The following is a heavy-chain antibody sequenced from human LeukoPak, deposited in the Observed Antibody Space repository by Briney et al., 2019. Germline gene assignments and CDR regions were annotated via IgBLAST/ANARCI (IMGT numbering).Heavy chain of an antibody. Sequence: GSSVKVSCKASGGTFSSYAISWVRQAPGQGLEWMGGIIPIFGTANYAQKFQGRVTITADESTSTAYMELSSLRSEDTAVYYCASTLSRWDIVVGASRYYFDYWGQGTLVTVPS. CDR2: IIPIFGTA. J-gene: IGHJ4*02. CDR1: GGTFSSYA. CDR3: ASTLSRWDIVVGASRYYFDY. V-gene: IGHV1-69*01. D-gene: IGHD2-15*01.